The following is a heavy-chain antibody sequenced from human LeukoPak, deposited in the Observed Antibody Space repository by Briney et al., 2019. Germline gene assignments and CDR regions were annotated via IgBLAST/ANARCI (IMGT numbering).Heavy chain of an antibody. CDR2: IYYSGST. J-gene: IGHJ3*02. CDR3: ARKIYGAVAFDI. V-gene: IGHV4-59*08. Sequence: SETLSLTCTVSGGSISSYYWSWIRQPPGKGLEWIGYIYYSGSTNHNPSLKSRVTISVDTSKNQFSLKLSSVTAADTAVYYCARKIYGAVAFDIWGQGTMVTVSS. CDR1: GGSISSYY. D-gene: IGHD4-17*01.